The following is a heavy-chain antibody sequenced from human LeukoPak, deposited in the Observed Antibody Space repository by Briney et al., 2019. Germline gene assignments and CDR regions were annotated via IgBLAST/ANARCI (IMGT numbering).Heavy chain of an antibody. J-gene: IGHJ3*02. CDR2: IIPDGSEK. Sequence: GGSLRLSCATSRFTFSKYWMSWVRQAQGKGLHWVETIIPDGSEKNYVDSVKGRFTISRDNAKNSLYLQMNRLRAENTAVYYCARDRSSSWYIGPTAFDSWGQVTMVTVSS. CDR1: RFTFSKYW. D-gene: IGHD6-13*01. V-gene: IGHV3-7*01. CDR3: ARDRSSSWYIGPTAFDS.